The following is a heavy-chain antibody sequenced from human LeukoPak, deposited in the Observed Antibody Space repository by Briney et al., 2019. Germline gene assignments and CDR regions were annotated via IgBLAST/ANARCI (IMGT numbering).Heavy chain of an antibody. D-gene: IGHD4-17*01. CDR3: ARTNGDYGVYYYYGMDV. J-gene: IGHJ6*02. V-gene: IGHV3-73*01. CDR2: IRSKANSYAT. Sequence: GGSLRLSCAASGFTFSGSAMHWVRQASGKGLEWVGRIRSKANSYATAYAASVKGRFTISRDDSKNTAYLQMNSLKTEDTAVYYCARTNGDYGVYYYYGMDVWGQGTTVTVSS. CDR1: GFTFSGSA.